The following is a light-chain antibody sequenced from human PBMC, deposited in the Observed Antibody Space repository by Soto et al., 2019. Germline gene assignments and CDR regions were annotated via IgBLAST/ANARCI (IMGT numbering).Light chain of an antibody. J-gene: IGKJ1*01. CDR2: SAS. CDR3: QKSDSTPWT. Sequence: DIQMTQSRSSLSASVGDSVTITCRTSQTINNYLNWYQQKPGKAPKLLVYSASNLQSGVPSRFSGSGSGTNFTLTIRDLQPEDFTTYYCQKSDSTPWTFGQGTKVDI. V-gene: IGKV1-39*01. CDR1: QTINNY.